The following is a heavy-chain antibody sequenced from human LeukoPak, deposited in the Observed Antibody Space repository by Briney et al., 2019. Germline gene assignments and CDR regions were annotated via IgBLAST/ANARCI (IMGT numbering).Heavy chain of an antibody. CDR2: FDPEDGET. CDR1: GYTLTELS. V-gene: IGHV1-24*01. D-gene: IGHD2-15*01. CDR3: ATADDECSGGSCYYYYYGMDV. Sequence: ASVKVSCKVSGYTLTELSMHWVRQAPGKGLEWMGGFDPEDGETIYAQKFQGRVTMTEDTSTDTAYMELSSLRSEDTAVYYCATADDECSGGSCYYYYYGMDVWGQGTTVTVSS. J-gene: IGHJ6*02.